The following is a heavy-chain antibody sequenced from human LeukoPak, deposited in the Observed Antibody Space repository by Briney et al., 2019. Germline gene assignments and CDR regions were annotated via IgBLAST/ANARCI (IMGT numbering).Heavy chain of an antibody. V-gene: IGHV3-33*01. CDR3: ARDSYQDYYGRFDP. D-gene: IGHD3-10*01. J-gene: IGHJ5*02. Sequence: GGSLRLSCAASGFSFSNHGMHWVRQAPGKRLEWVAVIWDDGNNKRYANSVNGRFTISRDNSENTLYLQMNGLTAEDTAMYYCARDSYQDYYGRFDPWGQGTLVTVSS. CDR2: IWDDGNNK. CDR1: GFSFSNHG.